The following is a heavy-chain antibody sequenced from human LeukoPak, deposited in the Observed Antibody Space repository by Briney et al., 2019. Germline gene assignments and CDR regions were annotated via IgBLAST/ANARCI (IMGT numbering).Heavy chain of an antibody. D-gene: IGHD3-10*01. J-gene: IGHJ4*02. Sequence: GESLQISCKGSRYSFNSYWIGWVRQMPGIGLEWMGIIYPGDSDTRYSPSFQGQVTMSADRSINTAYLQWSSLKASDTAMYYCARTDGAYFDYWGQGTLVTVSS. CDR3: ARTDGAYFDY. CDR1: RYSFNSYW. CDR2: IYPGDSDT. V-gene: IGHV5-51*01.